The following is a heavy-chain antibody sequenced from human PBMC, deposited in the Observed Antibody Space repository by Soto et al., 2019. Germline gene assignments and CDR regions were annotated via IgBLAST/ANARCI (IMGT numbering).Heavy chain of an antibody. CDR2: ISYDGSNK. D-gene: IGHD3-3*01. V-gene: IGHV3-30-3*01. Sequence: ESGGGVVQPGRSLRLSCAASGFTFSSYAMHWVRQAPGKGLEWVAVISYDGSNKYYADSVKGRFTISRDNSKNTLYLQMNSLRAEDTAVYYCARERSKEYYDFWSGTLGYYFDYWGQGTLVTVSS. CDR1: GFTFSSYA. J-gene: IGHJ4*02. CDR3: ARERSKEYYDFWSGTLGYYFDY.